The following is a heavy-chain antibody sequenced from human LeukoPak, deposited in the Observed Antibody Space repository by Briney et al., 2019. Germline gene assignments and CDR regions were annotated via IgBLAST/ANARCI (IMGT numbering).Heavy chain of an antibody. D-gene: IGHD3-22*01. V-gene: IGHV1-8*01. Sequence: ASVKVSCKASEYTFTSYDINWVRQAPGQGLEWMGWMNPNSGNTGYAQKFQGRVTMTRNTSISTAYMELSSLRSEDTAVYYCARMIVVARGAFDIWGQGTMVTVSS. CDR2: MNPNSGNT. CDR3: ARMIVVARGAFDI. J-gene: IGHJ3*02. CDR1: EYTFTSYD.